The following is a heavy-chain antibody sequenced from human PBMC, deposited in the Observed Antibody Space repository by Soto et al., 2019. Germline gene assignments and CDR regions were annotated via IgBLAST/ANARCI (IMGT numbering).Heavy chain of an antibody. CDR2: ISKSGDST. CDR1: GVTFTSYA. J-gene: IGHJ4*02. D-gene: IGHD3-10*01. CDR3: ATGSFGFVY. Sequence: EVQLLESGGGLVQPGGSLRLSCAASGVTFTSYAMTWVRQVPGEGLQWVSSISKSGDSTYYADSVKGRFTTSRDNSKNTLYLQMYSLIAEDPAIYYCATGSFGFVYLGQGTLVTVSS. V-gene: IGHV3-23*01.